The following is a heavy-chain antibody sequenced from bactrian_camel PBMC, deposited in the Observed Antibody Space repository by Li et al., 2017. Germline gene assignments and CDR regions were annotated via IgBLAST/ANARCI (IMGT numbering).Heavy chain of an antibody. J-gene: IGHJ4*01. V-gene: IGHV3-2*01. CDR2: IYSDGSNT. Sequence: HVQLVESGGGSVQPGGSLRLSCTASGFTFGTYYIGWVRQAPGKGLEWVSSIYSDGSNTYYADSVKGRFTISRDNAKDTLYLQMNNLKPEDTAMYYCASAGDYWFRCSGSDRYTYWGQGTQVTVS. D-gene: IGHD2*01. CDR1: GFTFGTYY. CDR3: ASAGDYWFRCSGSDRYTY.